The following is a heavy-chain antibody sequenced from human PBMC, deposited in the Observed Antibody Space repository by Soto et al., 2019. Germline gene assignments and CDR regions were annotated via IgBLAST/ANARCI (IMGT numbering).Heavy chain of an antibody. D-gene: IGHD6-6*01. J-gene: IGHJ6*02. V-gene: IGHV1-69*01. CDR2: IIPIFGTA. CDR1: GGTFSSYA. CDR3: ARKYSSSLSVDYYGMDV. Sequence: QVQLVQSGAEVKKPGSSVKVSRKASGGTFSSYAISWVRQAPGQGLEWMGGIIPIFGTANYAQKFQGRVTITADESTSTAYMELSSLRSEDTAVYYCARKYSSSLSVDYYGMDVWGQGTTVTVSS.